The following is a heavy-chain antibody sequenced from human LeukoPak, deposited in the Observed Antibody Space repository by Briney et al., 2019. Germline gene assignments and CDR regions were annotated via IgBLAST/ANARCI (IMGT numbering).Heavy chain of an antibody. D-gene: IGHD6-13*01. V-gene: IGHV4-59*11. Sequence: SETLSLTCTVSGGSISSHYWSWIRQPPGKGLEWIGYIYYSGSTNYNPSLKSRVTISVDTSKNQFSLKLSSVTAADTAVYYCARDLGSSWPNYYYYGMDVWGQGTTVTVSS. CDR2: IYYSGST. CDR1: GGSISSHY. CDR3: ARDLGSSWPNYYYYGMDV. J-gene: IGHJ6*02.